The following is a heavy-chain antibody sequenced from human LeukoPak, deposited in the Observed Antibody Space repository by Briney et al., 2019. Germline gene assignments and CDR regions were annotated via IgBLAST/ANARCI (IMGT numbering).Heavy chain of an antibody. CDR3: TKDLPYTGGLALNY. CDR2: IKSKADGATT. V-gene: IGHV3-15*01. J-gene: IGHJ4*02. CDR1: GFTFSNAW. Sequence: GGSLRLSCAASGFTFSNAWMVWVRQAPGKGLEWVGRIKSKADGATTDYGVPVKGRFTISRDDSKNTLYLQMNSLTTDDTAVYYCTKDLPYTGGLALNYWGQGTLVTVSS. D-gene: IGHD2-2*02.